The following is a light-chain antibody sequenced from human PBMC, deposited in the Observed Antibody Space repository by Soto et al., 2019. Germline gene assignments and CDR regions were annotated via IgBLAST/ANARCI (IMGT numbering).Light chain of an antibody. CDR2: EGS. CDR1: SSDVGSSNL. J-gene: IGLJ2*01. CDR3: CSYAGSSTSVV. V-gene: IGLV2-23*01. Sequence: QSALTQPASVSGSPGQSITISCTGTSSDVGSSNLVSWYQQHPGKAPKLMIYEGSKRPSGVSNRFSGSKSGNTASLTISGLQAEDEADSYCCSYAGSSTSVVFGGGTKLTVL.